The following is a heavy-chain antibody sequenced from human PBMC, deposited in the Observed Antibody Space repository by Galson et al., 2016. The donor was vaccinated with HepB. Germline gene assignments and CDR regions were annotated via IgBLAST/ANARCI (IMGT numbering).Heavy chain of an antibody. CDR2: DSMDGRRK. CDR3: ARRHEYCPPVGCSVDY. D-gene: IGHD2/OR15-2a*01. CDR1: GFTFSNYG. V-gene: IGHV3-30*03. J-gene: IGHJ4*02. Sequence: LRLSCAASGFTFSNYGMHWVRQAPGKGLEWVAADSMDGRRKFYADSVKGRFTISRDNSNSMLFLQMSSLRAYDTAVYYCARRHEYCPPVGCSVDYWGQGTLVSVSS.